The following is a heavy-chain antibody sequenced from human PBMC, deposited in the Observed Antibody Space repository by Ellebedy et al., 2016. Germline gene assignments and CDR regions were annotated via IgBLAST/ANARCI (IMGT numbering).Heavy chain of an antibody. CDR3: ARQRLLWFGTNPTYFDY. D-gene: IGHD3-10*01. V-gene: IGHV4-59*08. J-gene: IGHJ4*02. CDR2: IYYSGST. CDR1: GGSISSYY. Sequence: SETLSLTXTVSGGSISSYYWSWIRQPPGKGLEWIGYIYYSGSTNYNPSLKSRVTISVDTSKNQFSLKLSSVTAADTAVYYCARQRLLWFGTNPTYFDYWGQGTLVTVSS.